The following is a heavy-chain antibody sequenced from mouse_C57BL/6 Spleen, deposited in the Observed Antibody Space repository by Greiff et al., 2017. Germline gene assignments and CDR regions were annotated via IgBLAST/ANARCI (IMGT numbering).Heavy chain of an antibody. Sequence: EVQVVESGGGLVKPGGSLKLSCAASGFTFSSYAMSWVRQTPEKRLEWVATISDGGSYTYYPDNVKGRFTISRDNAKNNLYLQMSHLKSEDTAMYYCARDKGWDYGSYFDYWGQGTTLTVSS. CDR2: ISDGGSYT. D-gene: IGHD2-1*01. CDR1: GFTFSSYA. V-gene: IGHV5-4*01. CDR3: ARDKGWDYGSYFDY. J-gene: IGHJ2*01.